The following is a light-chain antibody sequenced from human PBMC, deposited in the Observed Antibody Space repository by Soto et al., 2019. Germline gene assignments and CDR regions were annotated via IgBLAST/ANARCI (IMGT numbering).Light chain of an antibody. CDR2: AAS. CDR1: QGIRND. Sequence: AIQMTQSPSSLSASVGDSVTITCRASQGIRNDISWYQHKPGKAPKLLIYAASSLQSGVPSRFSGSGFGTDFTLTISSLQPEDFAVYFCLVEYIYPFTFGPGTKVDVK. CDR3: LVEYIYPFT. V-gene: IGKV1-6*02. J-gene: IGKJ3*01.